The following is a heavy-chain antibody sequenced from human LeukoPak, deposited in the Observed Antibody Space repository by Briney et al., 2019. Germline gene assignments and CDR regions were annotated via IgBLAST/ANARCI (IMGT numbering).Heavy chain of an antibody. CDR1: GGTFSSYA. CDR2: IIPIFGTA. J-gene: IGHJ3*02. D-gene: IGHD4-23*01. V-gene: IGHV1-69*05. Sequence: GASVKVSCKASGGTFSSYAISWVRQAPGQGLEWMGGIIPIFGTANYAQKFQGRVTITTDESTSTAYMELSSLRSEDTAVYYCAREMYYGGPSGAFDIWGQGTMVTVSS. CDR3: AREMYYGGPSGAFDI.